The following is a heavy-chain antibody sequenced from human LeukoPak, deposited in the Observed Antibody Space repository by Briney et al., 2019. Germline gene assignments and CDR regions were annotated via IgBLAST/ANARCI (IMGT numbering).Heavy chain of an antibody. D-gene: IGHD4-11*01. CDR3: ARSKINDYSKY. CDR1: GGSFSGYY. CDR2: INHSGST. Sequence: SETLSLTCAVYGGSFSGYYWSWIRQPPGKGLEWIGEINHSGSTNYNPSLKSRVTISVDTSKNQFSLKLSSVTAADTAVYYCARSKINDYSKYWGQGILVIVSS. J-gene: IGHJ4*02. V-gene: IGHV4-34*01.